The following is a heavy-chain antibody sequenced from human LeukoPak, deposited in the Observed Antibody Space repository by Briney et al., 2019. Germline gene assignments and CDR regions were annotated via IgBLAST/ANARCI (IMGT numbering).Heavy chain of an antibody. CDR2: ISSSSSYI. CDR1: GFTFSSYA. D-gene: IGHD3-22*01. CDR3: ASRSSGYYYDY. Sequence: GGSLRLSCAASGFTFSSYAMSWVRQAPGKGLEWVSSISSSSSYIYYADSVKGRFTISRDNAENSLYLQMNSLRAEDTAVYYCASRSSGYYYDYWGQGTLVTVSS. V-gene: IGHV3-21*01. J-gene: IGHJ4*02.